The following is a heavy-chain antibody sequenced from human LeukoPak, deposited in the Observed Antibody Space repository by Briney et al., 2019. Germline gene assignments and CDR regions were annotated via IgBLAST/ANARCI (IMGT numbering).Heavy chain of an antibody. D-gene: IGHD3-3*01. Sequence: SETLSLTCTVPSGSISSDAYYWGWIRQPPGKGLEWIGSVYHCGSRYYNPSLKSRVTMSGDTSKNHFSLKMSSVTAADTAVYYCARQDSIFGVFDSWGQGILVTVSS. J-gene: IGHJ4*02. CDR2: VYHCGSR. CDR3: ARQDSIFGVFDS. V-gene: IGHV4-39*01. CDR1: SGSISSDAYY.